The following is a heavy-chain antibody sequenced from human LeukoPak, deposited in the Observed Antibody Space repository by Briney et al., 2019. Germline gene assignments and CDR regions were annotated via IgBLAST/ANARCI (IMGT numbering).Heavy chain of an antibody. CDR1: GGSFSGYY. Sequence: PETLSLTCAVYGGSFSGYYWSWIRQPPGKGLEWIGEINHSGSTNYNPSLKSRVTISVDTSKNQFSLKLSSVTAADTAVYYCARGGIAAAGGYNWFDPWGQGTLVTVSS. CDR3: ARGGIAAAGGYNWFDP. CDR2: INHSGST. J-gene: IGHJ5*02. V-gene: IGHV4-34*01. D-gene: IGHD6-13*01.